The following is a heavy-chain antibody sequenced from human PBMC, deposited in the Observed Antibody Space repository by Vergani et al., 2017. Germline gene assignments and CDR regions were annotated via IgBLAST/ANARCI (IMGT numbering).Heavy chain of an antibody. V-gene: IGHV4-34*01. D-gene: IGHD2-8*01. CDR1: GGSLSGYY. CDR2: INHTGTI. CDR3: ARRAERCETLRRDDFDV. Sequence: QVQLQQWGPGLLKPSETLSLTCAVYGGSLSGYYWSWVRLAPGKGMEWIGEINHTGTINYNPTLKSPFNVSIDTSRDHFSLKLRSVSAADTAVYFCARRAERCETLRRDDFDVWGQGTFVTVSP. J-gene: IGHJ3*01.